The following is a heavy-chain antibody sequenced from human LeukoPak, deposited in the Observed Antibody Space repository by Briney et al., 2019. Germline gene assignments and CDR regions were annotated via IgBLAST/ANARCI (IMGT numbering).Heavy chain of an antibody. CDR1: GFTFSSYA. CDR2: ISYDGSNK. D-gene: IGHD3-10*01. Sequence: GGSLRLSCAASGFTFSSYAMHWVRQAPGKGLEWVAVISYDGSNKYYADSVKGRFTISRDNSKNTLYLQMNSLRAEDTAVNYCARTYYYGSGPDYWGQGTLVTVSS. V-gene: IGHV3-30-3*01. J-gene: IGHJ4*02. CDR3: ARTYYYGSGPDY.